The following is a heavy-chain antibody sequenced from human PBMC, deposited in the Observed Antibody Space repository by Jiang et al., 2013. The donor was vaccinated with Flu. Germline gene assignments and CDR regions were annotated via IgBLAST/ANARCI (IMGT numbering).Heavy chain of an antibody. J-gene: IGHJ5*02. CDR2: IIPILGIA. V-gene: IGHV1-69*04. CDR1: GGTFSSYA. Sequence: GAEVKKPGSSVKVSCKASGGTFSSYAISWVRQAPGQGLEWMGRIIPILGIANYAQKFQGRVTITADKSTSTAYMELSSLRSEDTAVYYCARVRVKDGDYLWWFDPWGQGTLVTVSS. D-gene: IGHD4-17*01. CDR3: ARVRVKDGDYLWWFDP.